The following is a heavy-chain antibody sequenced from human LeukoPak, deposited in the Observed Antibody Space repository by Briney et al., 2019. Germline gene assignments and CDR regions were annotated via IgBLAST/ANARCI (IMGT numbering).Heavy chain of an antibody. CDR1: GYTFTGYY. Sequence: ASVKVSCKASGYTFTGYYLHWVRQAPGQGPEWMGWSNPNSGDTNYAQKFQGRVTMTRDTSITTAYMELSRLSSDDTAVYYCARHPGKVTNDWYFDLWGRGTLVTVSS. D-gene: IGHD4-23*01. CDR3: ARHPGKVTNDWYFDL. V-gene: IGHV1-2*02. CDR2: SNPNSGDT. J-gene: IGHJ2*01.